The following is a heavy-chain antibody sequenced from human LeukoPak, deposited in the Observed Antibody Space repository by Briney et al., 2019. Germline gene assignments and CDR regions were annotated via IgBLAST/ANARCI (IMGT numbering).Heavy chain of an antibody. CDR2: IYHSGST. Sequence: PSETLSLTCTVSGYSISSGYYWGWIRQPPGKGLEWFGSIYHSGSTYYNPSLKSRVTISVDTSKNQFSLKLSSVTAADTAVYYCARVQGGATTSRVDYWGQGTLVTVSS. CDR1: GYSISSGYY. D-gene: IGHD1-26*01. V-gene: IGHV4-38-2*02. J-gene: IGHJ4*02. CDR3: ARVQGGATTSRVDY.